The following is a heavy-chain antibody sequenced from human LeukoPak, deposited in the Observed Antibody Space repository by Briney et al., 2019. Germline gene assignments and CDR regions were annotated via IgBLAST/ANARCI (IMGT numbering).Heavy chain of an antibody. CDR2: IYYSGST. CDR1: GGSISSGDYY. V-gene: IGHV4-61*08. D-gene: IGHD7-27*01. Sequence: SETLSLTCTVSGGSISSGDYYWSWIRQPPGKGLEWIGYIYYSGSTNYNPSLKSRVTISVDTSKNQFSLKLSSVTAADTAVYYCARGRLGRSSYYFDYLGQGTLVTVSS. J-gene: IGHJ4*02. CDR3: ARGRLGRSSYYFDY.